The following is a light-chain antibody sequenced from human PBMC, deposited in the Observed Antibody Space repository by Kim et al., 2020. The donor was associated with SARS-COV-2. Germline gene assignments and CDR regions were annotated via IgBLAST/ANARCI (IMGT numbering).Light chain of an antibody. CDR1: QSISDY. CDR2: TAK. J-gene: IGKJ1*01. V-gene: IGKV1-39*01. Sequence: ASVGDRVTISCRASQSISDYLNWYQQKPAKAPKLMIYTAKNLQNGVPSRFSGSRSGTDFTLTISNLQPEDFATYYCLQTYTTPPAFGQGTKVDIK. CDR3: LQTYTTPPA.